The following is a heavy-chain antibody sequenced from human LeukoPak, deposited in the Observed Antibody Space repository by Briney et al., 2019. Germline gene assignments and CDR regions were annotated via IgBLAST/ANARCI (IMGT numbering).Heavy chain of an antibody. D-gene: IGHD1-26*01. CDR3: ARDGPGSYYFDY. Sequence: ASVKVSCEASGGTFSSYAISWVRQAPGQGLEWMGGIIPIFGTANYAQKFQGRVTITADESTSTAYMELSSLRSEDTAVYYCARDGPGSYYFDYWGQGTLVTVSS. CDR1: GGTFSSYA. V-gene: IGHV1-69*13. CDR2: IIPIFGTA. J-gene: IGHJ4*02.